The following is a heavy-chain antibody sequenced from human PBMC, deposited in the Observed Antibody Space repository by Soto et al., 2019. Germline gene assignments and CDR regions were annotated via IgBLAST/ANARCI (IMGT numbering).Heavy chain of an antibody. CDR2: IYPGDSDT. Sequence: ESLQDCCTGFGGNCVNFWIGWVRQMTGKGLEWMGIIYPGDSDTRYSPSFQGQVTISADKSISTAYLQWSSLKASDTAMYYCARQGTGWYFDYWGQGTVLTVSS. CDR1: GGNCVNFW. CDR3: ARQGTGWYFDY. V-gene: IGHV5-51*01. D-gene: IGHD6-19*01. J-gene: IGHJ4*02.